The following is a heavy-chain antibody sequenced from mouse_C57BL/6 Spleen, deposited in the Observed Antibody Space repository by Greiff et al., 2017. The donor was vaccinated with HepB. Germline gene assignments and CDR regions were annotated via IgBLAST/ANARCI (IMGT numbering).Heavy chain of an antibody. J-gene: IGHJ3*01. V-gene: IGHV1-42*01. CDR2: INPSTGGT. CDR3: ARDHFAY. CDR1: GYSFTGYY. Sequence: LVESGPELVKPGASVKISCKASGYSFTGYYMNWVKQSPEKSLEWIGEINPSTGGTTYNQKFKAKATLTVDKSSSTAYMQLKSLTSEDSAVYYCARDHFAYWGQGTLVTVSA.